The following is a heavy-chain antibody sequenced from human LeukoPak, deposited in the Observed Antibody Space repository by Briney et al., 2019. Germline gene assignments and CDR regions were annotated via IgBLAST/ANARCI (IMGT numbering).Heavy chain of an antibody. V-gene: IGHV3-30*02. CDR3: ATTNSGYYYDFDY. D-gene: IGHD3-22*01. CDR2: IWYDGSNK. CDR1: GFTFSSYG. J-gene: IGHJ4*02. Sequence: PGGSLRLSCAASGFTFSSYGMHWVRQAPGKGLEWVAVIWYDGSNKYYADSVKGRFTISRDNSKNTLYLQMNSLRAEDTAVYYCATTNSGYYYDFDYWGQGTLVTVSS.